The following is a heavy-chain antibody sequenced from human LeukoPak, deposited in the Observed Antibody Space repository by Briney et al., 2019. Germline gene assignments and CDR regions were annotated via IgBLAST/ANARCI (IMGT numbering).Heavy chain of an antibody. J-gene: IGHJ4*02. CDR2: INHSGST. D-gene: IGHD2-8*02. V-gene: IGHV4-34*01. CDR3: ARKFRLGWWFPPTGFDC. CDR1: GGSFSGYY. Sequence: SETLSLTCAVYGGSFSGYYWSWIRQPPGKGLEWIGEINHSGSTNYNPSLKSRVTISVDTSKNQFSLKLSSVTAADTAVYYCARKFRLGWWFPPTGFDCWGQGTLVTVSS.